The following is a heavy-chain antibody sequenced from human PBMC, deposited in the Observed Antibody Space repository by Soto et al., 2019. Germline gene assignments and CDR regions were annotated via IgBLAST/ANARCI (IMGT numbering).Heavy chain of an antibody. Sequence: SVKVSCKSSVYTFTRYAMHLVRQAPGQSLEWMGWINAGNGNTKYSQKFQGRVTITRDTSASTAYMELSSLRSEDTAVYYCARDTAVVQWFGEIYYYYYGMDVWGQGTTVTVSS. J-gene: IGHJ6*02. D-gene: IGHD3-10*01. CDR3: ARDTAVVQWFGEIYYYYYGMDV. CDR2: INAGNGNT. CDR1: VYTFTRYA. V-gene: IGHV1-3*01.